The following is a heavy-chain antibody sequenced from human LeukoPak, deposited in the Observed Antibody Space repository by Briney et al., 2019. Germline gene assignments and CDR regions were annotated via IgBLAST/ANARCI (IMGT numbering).Heavy chain of an antibody. CDR1: GFTFDDYA. J-gene: IGHJ5*02. CDR3: AKDLTGYYPVDP. V-gene: IGHV3-9*01. CDR2: ISWNSGSI. D-gene: IGHD3-9*01. Sequence: GGSLRLSCAASGFTFDDYAMHWVRQAPGKGLEWVSGISWNSGSIGYADSVKGRFTISRDNAKNSLYLQMNSLRAEDTAVYYCAKDLTGYYPVDPWGQGTLVTVSS.